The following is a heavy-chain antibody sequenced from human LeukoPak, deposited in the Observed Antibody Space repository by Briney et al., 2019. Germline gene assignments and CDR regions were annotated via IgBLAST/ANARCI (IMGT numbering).Heavy chain of an antibody. D-gene: IGHD6-19*01. J-gene: IGHJ4*02. CDR2: ISYDGSNK. V-gene: IGHV3-30-3*01. CDR3: ARRTSRGWYYFDY. CDR1: GFTFSSYA. Sequence: GGSLRLSCAASGFTFSSYAMHWVRQAPGKGLEWVAVISYDGSNKYYADSVKGRFTISRDNSKNTLYLQMNSLRAEDTAVYYCARRTSRGWYYFDYWGQGTLVTVSS.